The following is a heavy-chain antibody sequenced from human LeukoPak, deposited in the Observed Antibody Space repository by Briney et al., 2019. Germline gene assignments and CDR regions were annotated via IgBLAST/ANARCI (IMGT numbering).Heavy chain of an antibody. CDR2: IYYSGST. D-gene: IGHD6-13*01. V-gene: IGHV4-59*08. J-gene: IGHJ4*02. CDR1: GGSISSYY. Sequence: PSETLSLTCTVSGGSISSYYWSWIRQPPGKGLEWIGYIYYSGSTNYNPSLKSRVTISVDTSKNQFSLKLSSVTAADTAVYYCARHRLEQLVLFDYWGQGTLVTVSS. CDR3: ARHRLEQLVLFDY.